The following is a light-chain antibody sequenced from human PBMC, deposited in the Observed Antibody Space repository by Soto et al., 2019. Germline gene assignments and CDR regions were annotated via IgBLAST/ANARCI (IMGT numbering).Light chain of an antibody. CDR3: QQYNNWPQT. Sequence: EIVMTQSPATLSVSPGERATLSCRASQSVSSNLAWYQQKPGQAPRLLIYGASTRATGIPARFSVSGSGTEFTLTISSLQSEDFAIYYCQQYNNWPQTFGQGTKLEVK. J-gene: IGKJ2*01. V-gene: IGKV3-15*01. CDR1: QSVSSN. CDR2: GAS.